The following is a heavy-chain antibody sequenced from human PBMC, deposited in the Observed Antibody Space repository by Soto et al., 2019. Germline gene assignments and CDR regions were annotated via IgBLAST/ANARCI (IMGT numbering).Heavy chain of an antibody. CDR3: ARDFRNKGMDV. J-gene: IGHJ6*02. Sequence: QAQLVESGGGLVNPGGSLRLSCVASGFSLSGYYMAWIRQAPGKGLEWLSYITGASDSIHYADSVRGRFIISRDNAKNSLYLQMNSLRVEDTVVYYCARDFRNKGMDVWGQGTTVTVSS. V-gene: IGHV3-11*01. CDR1: GFSLSGYY. CDR2: ITGASDSI.